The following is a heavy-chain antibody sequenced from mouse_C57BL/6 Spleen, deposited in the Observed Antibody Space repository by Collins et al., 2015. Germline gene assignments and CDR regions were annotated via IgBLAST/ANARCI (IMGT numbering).Heavy chain of an antibody. CDR3: ARDSTVVEGYWYFDV. Sequence: LVKTGASVKISCKASGYSFTGYYMHWVRQSHGKSLEWIGSISCYNGATTYNQKFKGKATFTVDISSSTAYMQFNSLTSEDSAVYYCARDSTVVEGYWYFDVWGAGTTVTVSS. CDR1: GYSFTGYY. V-gene: IGHV1S34*01. CDR2: ISCYNGAT. J-gene: IGHJ1*01. D-gene: IGHD1-1*01.